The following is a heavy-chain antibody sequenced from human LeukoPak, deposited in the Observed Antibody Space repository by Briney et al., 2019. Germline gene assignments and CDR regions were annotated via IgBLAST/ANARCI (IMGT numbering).Heavy chain of an antibody. Sequence: SETLSLTCIVSGGSISSGGYYWSWIRQHPGKGLEWIGYIYYSGSTYYNPSLKSRVTISVDTSKNQFSLKLSSVTAADTAVYCCARDLYGSGIWGQGTLVTVSS. D-gene: IGHD3-10*01. CDR3: ARDLYGSGI. V-gene: IGHV4-31*03. CDR2: IYYSGST. CDR1: GGSISSGGYY. J-gene: IGHJ4*02.